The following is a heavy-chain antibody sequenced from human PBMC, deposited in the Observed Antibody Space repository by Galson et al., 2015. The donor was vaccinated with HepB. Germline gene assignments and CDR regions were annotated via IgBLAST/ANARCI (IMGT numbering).Heavy chain of an antibody. CDR1: GFTFSNYW. V-gene: IGHV3-74*01. CDR2: INSDGSST. CDR3: ATGRGSAYPNDLCY. J-gene: IGHJ4*02. Sequence: SLRLSCAASGFTFSNYWMHWVRQAPGKGLVWVSRINSDGSSTSYADSVKGRFTISRDNAKNTLYLEMNSLRAEDTAVYYCATGRGSAYPNDLCYWGQGTLVTVSS. D-gene: IGHD3-16*01.